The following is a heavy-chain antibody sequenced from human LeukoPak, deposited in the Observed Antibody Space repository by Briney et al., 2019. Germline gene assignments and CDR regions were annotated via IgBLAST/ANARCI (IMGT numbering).Heavy chain of an antibody. Sequence: ETLSLXCTVSGGSISSYYWSWLRQPPGKGLEWIGYIYCSGSTNYNPSLKRGVTISVETCKKQLSLKGNSGTAADTGVYYCGRXLLLWFGAHSLGFDYWGQGTLVTVSS. CDR3: GRXLLLWFGAHSLGFDY. CDR1: GGSISSYY. D-gene: IGHD3-10*01. CDR2: IYCSGST. V-gene: IGHV4-59*08. J-gene: IGHJ4*02.